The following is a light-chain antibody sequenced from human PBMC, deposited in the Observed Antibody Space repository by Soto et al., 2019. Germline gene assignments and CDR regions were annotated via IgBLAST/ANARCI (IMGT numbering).Light chain of an antibody. CDR2: LEGSGTY. CDR1: SGHSSYI. Sequence: QPVLTQSSSASASLGSSVKLTCTLSSGHSSYIIAWHQQQPGKAPRFLMKLEGSGTYKKGSGAPDRFSGSSSGADRYLTISDLQFEDEADYYCETWDSKMVFGGGTKLTVL. J-gene: IGLJ3*02. CDR3: ETWDSKMV. V-gene: IGLV4-60*02.